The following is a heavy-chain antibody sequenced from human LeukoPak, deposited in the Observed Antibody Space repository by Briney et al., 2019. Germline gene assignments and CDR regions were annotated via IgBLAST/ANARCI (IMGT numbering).Heavy chain of an antibody. D-gene: IGHD6-13*01. V-gene: IGHV4-61*02. J-gene: IGHJ4*02. CDR1: GASISSGRYY. CDR2: IYTSGST. Sequence: PSETLSLTCTVSGASISSGRYYWGWIRQPAGKGLEWIGRIYTSGSTDYNPSLKSRVTISLDTSKNQFSLKVRSVTAADTAVYYCARDSPGIAATDKWGQGSLVTVSS. CDR3: ARDSPGIAATDK.